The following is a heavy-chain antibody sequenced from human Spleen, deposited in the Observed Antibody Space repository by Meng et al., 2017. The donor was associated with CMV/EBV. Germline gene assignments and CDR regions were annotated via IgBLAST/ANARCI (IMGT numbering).Heavy chain of an antibody. D-gene: IGHD2-2*01. J-gene: IGHJ6*02. CDR3: ARERGYCTSIDCLKDGMDV. CDR1: GYSFSSYW. Sequence: GESLKISCKGSGYSFSSYWIGWVRQMPGKGLEWMGIIYPGDSDTRYSPSFQGQVTISADKSISTVFMELRSLRSDDTATYFCARERGYCTSIDCLKDGMDVWGQGTTVTVSS. CDR2: IYPGDSDT. V-gene: IGHV5-51*01.